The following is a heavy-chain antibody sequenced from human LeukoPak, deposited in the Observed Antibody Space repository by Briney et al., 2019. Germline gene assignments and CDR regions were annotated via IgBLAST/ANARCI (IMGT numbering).Heavy chain of an antibody. CDR2: ISYSGANS. J-gene: IGHJ3*01. CDR3: ARDMQLST. CDR1: GFXFSGSA. V-gene: IGHV3-23*01. D-gene: IGHD3-16*02. Sequence: GGSLRLSCGASGFXFSGSAISWVRQAPGEGLEWVSLISYSGANSYYTDSVRGRFTISRDNSKDTLFLQMNSLRAEDTAIYYCARDMQLSTWGLGTMVTVSS.